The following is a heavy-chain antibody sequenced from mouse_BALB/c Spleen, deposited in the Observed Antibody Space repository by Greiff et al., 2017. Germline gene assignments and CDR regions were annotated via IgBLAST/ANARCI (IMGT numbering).Heavy chain of an antibody. CDR3: ARGLHYYGSSSYYFDY. J-gene: IGHJ2*01. Sequence: EVQLQESGPSLVKPSQTLSLTCSVTGDSITSGYWNWIRKFPGNKLEYMGYISYSGSTYYNPSLKSRISITRDTSKNQYYLQLNSVTTEDTATYYCARGLHYYGSSSYYFDYWGQGTTLTVSA. CDR1: GDSITSGY. V-gene: IGHV3-8*02. D-gene: IGHD1-1*01. CDR2: ISYSGST.